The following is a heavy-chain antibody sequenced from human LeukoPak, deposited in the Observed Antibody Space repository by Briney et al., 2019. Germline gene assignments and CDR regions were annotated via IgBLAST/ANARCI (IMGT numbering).Heavy chain of an antibody. Sequence: GGSLRLSCAASGFSFSTYSMNWVRQAPWKGLQWVSYISSGSSAIYYTDSVKGRFTITRDDAKNSVYLQMNSLRTEDTAVYYCGTGDPRFDYWGQGILVTVSS. D-gene: IGHD7-27*01. V-gene: IGHV3-48*01. CDR3: GTGDPRFDY. CDR2: ISSGSSAI. J-gene: IGHJ4*02. CDR1: GFSFSTYS.